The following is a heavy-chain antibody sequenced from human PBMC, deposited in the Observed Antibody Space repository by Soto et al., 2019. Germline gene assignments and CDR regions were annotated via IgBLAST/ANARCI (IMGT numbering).Heavy chain of an antibody. Sequence: SAAQSISGARPGGNNCSAHWSPIHQQPRKGLEWIGYIYYSGSTNYNPSLKSRVTISVDTSKNQFSLKLSSVTAADTAVYYCARAYYGGNSKLWEYFQHWGQGTLVTVSS. CDR1: GGNNCSAH. J-gene: IGHJ1*01. CDR2: IYYSGST. D-gene: IGHD4-17*01. CDR3: ARAYYGGNSKLWEYFQH. V-gene: IGHV4-59*01.